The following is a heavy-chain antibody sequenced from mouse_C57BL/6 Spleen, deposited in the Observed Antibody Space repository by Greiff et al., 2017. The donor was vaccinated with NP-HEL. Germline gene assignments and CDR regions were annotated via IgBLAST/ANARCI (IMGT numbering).Heavy chain of an antibody. J-gene: IGHJ3*01. Sequence: VQLQQSGPGLVQPSQSLSITCTVSGFSLTRYGVHWVRQSPGKGLEWLGVIWRGGSTDYNAAFMSRLSITKDNSKSQVFFKMNSLQADDTAIYYCAKNLYYDYDGAYWGQGTLVTVSA. V-gene: IGHV2-5*01. CDR1: GFSLTRYG. D-gene: IGHD2-4*01. CDR3: AKNLYYDYDGAY. CDR2: IWRGGST.